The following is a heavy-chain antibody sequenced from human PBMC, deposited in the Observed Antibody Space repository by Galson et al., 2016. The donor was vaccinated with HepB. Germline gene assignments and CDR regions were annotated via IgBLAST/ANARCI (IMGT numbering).Heavy chain of an antibody. J-gene: IGHJ6*02. Sequence: CAISGDSVSSNSAAWNWIRQSPSRGLEWLGRTFYRPQWHYNYAESVKSRITINPDTSKNQFSLQLSSVTPEDTAVYYCVRAVPNWNYGMDVWGQGTAVTVSS. CDR3: VRAVPNWNYGMDV. CDR1: GDSVSSNSAA. CDR2: TFYRPQWHY. D-gene: IGHD1-1*01. V-gene: IGHV6-1*01.